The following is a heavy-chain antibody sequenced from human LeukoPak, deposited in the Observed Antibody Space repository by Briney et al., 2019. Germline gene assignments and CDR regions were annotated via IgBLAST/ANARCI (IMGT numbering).Heavy chain of an antibody. D-gene: IGHD3-22*01. J-gene: IGHJ4*02. CDR2: INHSGST. V-gene: IGHV4-34*01. CDR1: GGSFSGYY. Sequence: SETLSLTCAVCGGSFSGYYWSWIRQPPGKGLEWIGEINHSGSTNYNPSLKSRVTISVDTSKNQFSLKLSSVTAADTAVYYCARQPSGYYAVDYWGQGTLVTVSS. CDR3: ARQPSGYYAVDY.